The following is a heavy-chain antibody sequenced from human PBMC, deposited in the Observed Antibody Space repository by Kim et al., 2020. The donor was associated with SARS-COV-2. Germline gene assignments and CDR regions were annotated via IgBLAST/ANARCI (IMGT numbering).Heavy chain of an antibody. CDR2: ISAYNGNT. J-gene: IGHJ5*02. V-gene: IGHV1-18*01. CDR1: GYTFTSYG. CDR3: ARDSGSYSSSWQVNWFGP. Sequence: ASVKVSCKASGYTFTSYGISWVRQAPGQGLEWMGWISAYNGNTNYAQKLQGRVTMTTDTSTSTAYTELRSLRSDDTAVYYCARDSGSYSSSWQVNWFGPWGQGTLVTVSS. D-gene: IGHD6-13*01.